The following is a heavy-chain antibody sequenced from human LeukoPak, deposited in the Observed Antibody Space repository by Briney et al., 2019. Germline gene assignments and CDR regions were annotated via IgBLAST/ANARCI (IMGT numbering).Heavy chain of an antibody. Sequence: SETLSLTCTVSGGSISAYYWSWIRQPPGKGLQWIGYIYYSGSADYNPALKSRVTISVDTSKNQFSLNLSSVTAADTAVYYCARHDPPRSSLDYWGQGSLVTVSS. CDR3: ARHDPPRSSLDY. CDR2: IYYSGSA. J-gene: IGHJ4*02. D-gene: IGHD6-13*01. CDR1: GGSISAYY. V-gene: IGHV4-59*01.